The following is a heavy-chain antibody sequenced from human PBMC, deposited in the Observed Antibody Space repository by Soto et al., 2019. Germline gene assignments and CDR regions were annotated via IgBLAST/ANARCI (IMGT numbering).Heavy chain of an antibody. Sequence: PSETLSLTCTVSGGSISSGGYYWSWIRQHPGKGLEWIGYIYYSGSTYYNPSLKSRVTISVDTSKNQFSLKLSSVTAADTAVYYCARSRGTAMVRWGDDYGMDVWGQGTTVTV. CDR2: IYYSGST. J-gene: IGHJ6*02. CDR1: GGSISSGGYY. D-gene: IGHD5-18*01. V-gene: IGHV4-31*03. CDR3: ARSRGTAMVRWGDDYGMDV.